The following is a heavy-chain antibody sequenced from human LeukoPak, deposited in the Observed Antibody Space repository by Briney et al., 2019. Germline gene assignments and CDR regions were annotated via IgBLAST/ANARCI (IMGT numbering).Heavy chain of an antibody. J-gene: IGHJ4*02. CDR2: TYYRSKWYH. V-gene: IGHV6-1*01. Sequence: SQTLSLTCAISRDSVSSNNAAWNWIRQSPSRGLEWLGRTYYRSKWYHDYAVSVKSRITINPDTSRNQFSLQLNSVTPEDTAVYYCARGKLLFLDYWGQGTLVTVSS. D-gene: IGHD2-21*02. CDR1: RDSVSSNNAA. CDR3: ARGKLLFLDY.